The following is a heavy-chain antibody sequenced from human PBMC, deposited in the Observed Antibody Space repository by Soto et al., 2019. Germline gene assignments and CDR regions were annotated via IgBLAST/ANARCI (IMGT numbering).Heavy chain of an antibody. Sequence: QVQLVQSGAEVKKPGASVKVSCKASGYTFTSYGISWVRQAPGQGLEWMGWISAYNGNTNYAQKLQSRVTMTTXXSXSXXYMELRSLRSDDTAVYYCARRWDCSSTSCYDAFDIWGQGTMVTVSS. V-gene: IGHV1-18*01. J-gene: IGHJ3*02. D-gene: IGHD2-2*01. CDR2: ISAYNGNT. CDR1: GYTFTSYG. CDR3: ARRWDCSSTSCYDAFDI.